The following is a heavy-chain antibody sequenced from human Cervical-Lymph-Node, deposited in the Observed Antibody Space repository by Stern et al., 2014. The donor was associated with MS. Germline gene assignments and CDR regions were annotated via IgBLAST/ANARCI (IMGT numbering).Heavy chain of an antibody. Sequence: VHLVESGAEVKKPGASVKVSCKASGYTFINYVMHWVRQAPGQRLEWMGWINAGNGNTRYSQRFLGRVTFTRDTSATTAYMELSSLRSEDTAIYYCARVSSSWLWYFDYWGQGTLVSVSS. D-gene: IGHD6-13*01. CDR3: ARVSSSWLWYFDY. V-gene: IGHV1-3*01. J-gene: IGHJ4*02. CDR1: GYTFINYV. CDR2: INAGNGNT.